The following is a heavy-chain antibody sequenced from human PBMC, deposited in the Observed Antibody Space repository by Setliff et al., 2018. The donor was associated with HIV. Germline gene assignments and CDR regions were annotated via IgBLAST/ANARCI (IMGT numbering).Heavy chain of an antibody. V-gene: IGHV1-69*05. CDR3: ARTREMVRGVITPAFDY. J-gene: IGHJ4*02. Sequence: GASVKVSCKASGGTFSSYTINWVRQAPGQGLEWMGGIIPIFGTTNYAQKFQGRVTITTDESTSTAYMELSRLRSEDTALYYCARTREMVRGVITPAFDYWGLGTLVTVSS. CDR2: IIPIFGTT. D-gene: IGHD3-10*01. CDR1: GGTFSSYT.